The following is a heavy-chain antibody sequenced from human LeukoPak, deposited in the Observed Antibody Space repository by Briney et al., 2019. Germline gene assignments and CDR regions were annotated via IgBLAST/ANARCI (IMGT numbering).Heavy chain of an antibody. CDR1: GYAFTDYY. CDR3: ATVLGIDYYFDY. J-gene: IGHJ4*02. CDR2: VDPDDGET. D-gene: IGHD7-27*01. V-gene: IGHV1-69-2*01. Sequence: GATVKISCKVSGYAFTDYYMHWVQQAPGKGLEWMGLVDPDDGETIYAEKFQGRVAITADTSTDTAYMELSSLRSEDTALYYCATVLGIDYYFDYWGQDSLVTVSS.